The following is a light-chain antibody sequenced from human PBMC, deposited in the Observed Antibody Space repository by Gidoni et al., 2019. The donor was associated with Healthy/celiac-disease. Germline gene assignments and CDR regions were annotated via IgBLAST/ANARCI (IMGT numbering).Light chain of an antibody. CDR2: AAS. CDR3: QQSYSTPFT. J-gene: IGKJ3*01. V-gene: IGKV1-39*01. Sequence: DIQMTQSPSSLAASVGDRVTITCRASQSISSYLNWYQQKPGKAPKLLIYAASSLQSGGPSRFSGSGSGTDFTLTISSLQPEDFATYYCQQSYSTPFTFXPXTKVDIK. CDR1: QSISSY.